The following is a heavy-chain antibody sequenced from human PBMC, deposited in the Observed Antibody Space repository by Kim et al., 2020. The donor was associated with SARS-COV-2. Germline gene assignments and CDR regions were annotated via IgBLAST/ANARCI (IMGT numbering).Heavy chain of an antibody. CDR1: GGSISSSSYY. CDR2: IYYSGST. J-gene: IGHJ4*02. Sequence: SETLSLTCTVSGGSISSSSYYWGWIRQPPGKGLEWIGSIYYSGSTYYNPSLKSRVTISVDTSKNQFSLKLSSVTAADTAVYYCARHSGSGWLEKFFDYWGQGTLVTVSS. V-gene: IGHV4-39*01. CDR3: ARHSGSGWLEKFFDY. D-gene: IGHD6-19*01.